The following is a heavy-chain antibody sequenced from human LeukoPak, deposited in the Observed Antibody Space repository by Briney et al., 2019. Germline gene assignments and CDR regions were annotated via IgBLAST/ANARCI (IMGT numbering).Heavy chain of an antibody. D-gene: IGHD3-16*02. V-gene: IGHV4-59*01. CDR2: IYYSGST. J-gene: IGHJ4*02. CDR1: GGSISSYY. CDR3: ARASYAGPFDY. Sequence: SETLSLTCTVSGGSISSYYWSWIRQPPGKGLEGIGYIYYSGSTNYNPSLNSRVTISVDTSKNQFSLKLSSVTAADTAVYYCARASYAGPFDYWGQGTLVTVSS.